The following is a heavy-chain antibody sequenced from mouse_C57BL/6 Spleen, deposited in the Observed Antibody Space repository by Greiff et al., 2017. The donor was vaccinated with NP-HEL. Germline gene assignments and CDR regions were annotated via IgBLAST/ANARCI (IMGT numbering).Heavy chain of an antibody. CDR1: GYTFTSYW. J-gene: IGHJ1*03. D-gene: IGHD2-5*01. V-gene: IGHV1-50*01. CDR2: IDPSDGYT. Sequence: QVQLQQPGAELVKPGASVKLSCKASGYTFTSYWMQWVKQRPGQGLEWIGEIDPSDGYTNYNQKFKGKATLTVDTSSSTAYMQLSSLTSEDSAVYDCARRDYSNSWYFDVWGTGTTVTVSS. CDR3: ARRDYSNSWYFDV.